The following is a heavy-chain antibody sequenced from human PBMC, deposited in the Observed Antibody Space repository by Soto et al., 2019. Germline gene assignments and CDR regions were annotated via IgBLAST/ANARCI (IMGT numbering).Heavy chain of an antibody. Sequence: PSETLSLTCTVSGGSISSEGYYWSWFRQLPGKGREWIGDIYYSGTTYQNPSLRSRLTISGDASKNQFSLKLSSVTDADTALYYCARGGGYSYGPYYFDYWGQGTLVTVSS. CDR2: IYYSGTT. D-gene: IGHD5-18*01. CDR3: ARGGGYSYGPYYFDY. CDR1: GGSISSEGYY. V-gene: IGHV4-31*03. J-gene: IGHJ4*02.